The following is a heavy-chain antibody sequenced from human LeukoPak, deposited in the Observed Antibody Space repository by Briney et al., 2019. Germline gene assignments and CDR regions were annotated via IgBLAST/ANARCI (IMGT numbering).Heavy chain of an antibody. D-gene: IGHD4-23*01. V-gene: IGHV5-51*01. CDR3: ARLYGGKFRDY. Sequence: GESLRISCRASGYTFSKYWIGWVRQMPGKGLEWVGLTFPGDSEARYSPSFEGQVTISADKSIDTAYLQWCSLKASDTAMYYCARLYGGKFRDYWGQGTLVTVSS. J-gene: IGHJ4*02. CDR2: TFPGDSEA. CDR1: GYTFSKYW.